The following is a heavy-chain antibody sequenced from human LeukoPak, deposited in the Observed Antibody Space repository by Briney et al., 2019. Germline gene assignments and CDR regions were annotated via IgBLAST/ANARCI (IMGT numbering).Heavy chain of an antibody. CDR1: GYTFTGYY. Sequence: GASVNVSCKASGYTFTGYYLHWVRQAPGQGLEWMGWINPNSGGTNYAQKFQGRVTMTRDTSISTAYMELSRLRSDDTAVYYCARGYCSGGSCYRYNWFDPWGQGTLVTVSS. CDR3: ARGYCSGGSCYRYNWFDP. CDR2: INPNSGGT. J-gene: IGHJ5*02. D-gene: IGHD2-15*01. V-gene: IGHV1-2*02.